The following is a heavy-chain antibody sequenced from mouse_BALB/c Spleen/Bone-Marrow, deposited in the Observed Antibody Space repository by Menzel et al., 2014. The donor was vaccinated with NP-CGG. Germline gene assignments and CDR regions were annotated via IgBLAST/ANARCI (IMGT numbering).Heavy chain of an antibody. Sequence: QVQLQQSGAELVRPGASVKLSCKASGYTFTSYRMNWVKQRPEQGLERIGRIDPYDSETHYNQKFKDKAILTVDKSSSTAYMQLSSLTSEDSAVYYCAREGYYGNYDYAMDYWGQGTSVTVSS. D-gene: IGHD2-1*01. CDR3: AREGYYGNYDYAMDY. J-gene: IGHJ4*01. CDR1: GYTFTSYR. CDR2: IDPYDSET. V-gene: IGHV1-52*01.